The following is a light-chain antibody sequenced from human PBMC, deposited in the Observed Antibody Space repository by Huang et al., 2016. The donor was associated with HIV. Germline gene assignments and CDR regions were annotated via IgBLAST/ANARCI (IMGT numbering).Light chain of an antibody. CDR3: QQYGSSPFT. CDR1: QSVSSSY. J-gene: IGKJ3*01. Sequence: EIVLTQSPGTLSLSPGESATLSCRASQSVSSSYLAWYQQKPGQAPRLLIYGASSRATGIPDRVSGSGSGTDFTLTISRLEHEDFAVYYCQQYGSSPFTFGPGTKVDIK. CDR2: GAS. V-gene: IGKV3-20*01.